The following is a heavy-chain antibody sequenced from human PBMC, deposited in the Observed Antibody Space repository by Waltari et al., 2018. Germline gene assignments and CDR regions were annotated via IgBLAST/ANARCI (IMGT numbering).Heavy chain of an antibody. D-gene: IGHD2-2*01. CDR1: GGSISSSNW. Sequence: QVQLQESGPGLVKPSGTLSLTCAVSGGSISSSNWSSWVRRPPGKGLEWFGEIYHGGSTNYTPSLKSRVTISVDKSKNQFSLKLSSVTAADTAVYYCARKYCSSTSCYAPSFDYWGQGTLVTVSS. V-gene: IGHV4-4*02. CDR3: ARKYCSSTSCYAPSFDY. CDR2: IYHGGST. J-gene: IGHJ4*02.